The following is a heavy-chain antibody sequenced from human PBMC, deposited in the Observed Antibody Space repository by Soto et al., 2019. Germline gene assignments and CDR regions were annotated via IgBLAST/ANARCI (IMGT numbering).Heavy chain of an antibody. CDR1: GFTLSSYE. CDR3: ARAGHATVVAYWYFDL. J-gene: IGHJ2*01. Sequence: PGGSLRLSCAASGFTLSSYEMNWVRQAPGKGLEWVSYISRSGSTIYYADSVKGRFTISRDNAKNSLYLQMNSLRAEDPAVYYCARAGHATVVAYWYFDLWGRGTLVTVSS. D-gene: IGHD4-17*01. V-gene: IGHV3-48*03. CDR2: ISRSGSTI.